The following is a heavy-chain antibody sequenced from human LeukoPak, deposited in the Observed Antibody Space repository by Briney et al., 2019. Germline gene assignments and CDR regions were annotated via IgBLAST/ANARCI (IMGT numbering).Heavy chain of an antibody. V-gene: IGHV3-7*01. J-gene: IGHJ4*02. D-gene: IGHD2-21*01. Sequence: GGSLRLSCAASGFVFSTYWMTWVRQAPGKGLEWVANINLDGTEEHYVDSAMKGRFTISRDNAKNSQYLQMTSLRVEDTAVYYCASGRHDCLHWGQGTLVTVSS. CDR2: INLDGTEE. CDR1: GFVFSTYW. CDR3: ASGRHDCLH.